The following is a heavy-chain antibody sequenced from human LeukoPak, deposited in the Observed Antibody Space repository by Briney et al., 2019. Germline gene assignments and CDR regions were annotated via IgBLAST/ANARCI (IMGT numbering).Heavy chain of an antibody. Sequence: PGGSLRLSCAASGITVSSNYMSWVRQAPGKGLEWVSVIYSGGSTYYADSVKGRFTISRDNSKNTLYLQMNSLRAEDTAVYYCARALSGRYGMDVWGKGTTVTVSS. CDR1: GITVSSNY. CDR3: ARALSGRYGMDV. CDR2: IYSGGST. V-gene: IGHV3-53*01. J-gene: IGHJ6*04. D-gene: IGHD3-10*01.